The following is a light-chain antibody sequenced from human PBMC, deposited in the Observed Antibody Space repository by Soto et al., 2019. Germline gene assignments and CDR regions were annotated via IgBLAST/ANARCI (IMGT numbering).Light chain of an antibody. J-gene: IGKJ2*01. CDR1: HRISWW. CDR2: DAS. CDR3: QQYSSAWYT. Sequence: DIQLTQSPSTLSASVGDRVTITCRASHRISWWLAWYQQKPVKAPKVLIYDASTVVSGVPSRFSGSGYGTDFSLTIDSLQPDDFATYFCQQYSSAWYTFGQGTKLEIK. V-gene: IGKV1-5*01.